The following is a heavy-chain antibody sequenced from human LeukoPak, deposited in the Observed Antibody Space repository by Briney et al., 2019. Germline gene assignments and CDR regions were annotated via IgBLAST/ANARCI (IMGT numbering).Heavy chain of an antibody. V-gene: IGHV3-74*01. CDR2: VKGDGRTT. J-gene: IGHJ4*02. CDR3: ATGHSYGYDY. CDR1: GLTFSDFW. D-gene: IGHD5-18*01. Sequence: GGSLRLSCAASGLTFSDFWMHWVRQPPGKGLVWVALVKGDGRTTIYADSVKGRFTISRDNARNTLYLQMNSLRADDSGVYYCATGHSYGYDYWGQGVLVTVSS.